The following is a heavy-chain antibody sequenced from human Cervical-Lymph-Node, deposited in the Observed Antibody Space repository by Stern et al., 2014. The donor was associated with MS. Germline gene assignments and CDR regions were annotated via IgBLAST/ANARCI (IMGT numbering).Heavy chain of an antibody. CDR1: GYTFTNNW. V-gene: IGHV5-51*03. CDR3: ARTPPRRKWDDPNYGMDV. CDR2: IYPDDSDI. D-gene: IGHD1-1*01. Sequence: VQLVQSGAEVKKPGESLKISCKGSGYTFTNNWIAWVRQMPGKGLEWMGIIYPDDSDIRYRPSLQGQVTTPADKSTSPASLQWSSRKAADSAVYYCARTPPRRKWDDPNYGMDVWGQGTTVTVSS. J-gene: IGHJ6*02.